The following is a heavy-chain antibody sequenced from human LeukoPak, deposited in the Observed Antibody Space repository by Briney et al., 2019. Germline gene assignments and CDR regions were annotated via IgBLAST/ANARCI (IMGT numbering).Heavy chain of an antibody. CDR2: IYTSGST. Sequence: SETLSLTCTVSGGSISSYYWSWIRQPAGKGLEWIGRIYTSGSTNYNPSLKSRVTMSVDTSKNQFSLKLSSVTAADTAVYYCAREADYYGSGSYAFDIWGQGTMVTVSS. D-gene: IGHD3-10*01. CDR1: GGSISSYY. J-gene: IGHJ3*02. CDR3: AREADYYGSGSYAFDI. V-gene: IGHV4-4*07.